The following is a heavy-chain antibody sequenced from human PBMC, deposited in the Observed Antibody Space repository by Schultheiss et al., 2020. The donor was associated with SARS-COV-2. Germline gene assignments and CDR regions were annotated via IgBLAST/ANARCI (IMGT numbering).Heavy chain of an antibody. V-gene: IGHV4-39*07. CDR3: ARTNSGYSSGWYPY. Sequence: SETLSLTCTVSGGSISSSSYYWSCIRQPPGKGLEWIGSIYYSGSTNYNPSLKSRVTISVDTSKNQFSLKLSSVTAEDTAVYYCARTNSGYSSGWYPYWGQGTLVTVSS. CDR2: IYYSGST. J-gene: IGHJ4*02. D-gene: IGHD6-19*01. CDR1: GGSISSSSYY.